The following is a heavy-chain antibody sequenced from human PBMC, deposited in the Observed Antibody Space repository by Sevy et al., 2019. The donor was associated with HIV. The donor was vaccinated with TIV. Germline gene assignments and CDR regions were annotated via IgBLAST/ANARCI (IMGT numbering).Heavy chain of an antibody. D-gene: IGHD3-22*01. CDR1: GGTFSSYA. Sequence: ASVKVSCKASGGTFSSYAISWVRQAPGQGLEWMGGIIPIFGTANYAQKFQGRVTITADESTSTAYMELSSLGSEDTAVYYCASGPPKKDYYDSSGYYPPGYWGQGTLVTVSS. CDR3: ASGPPKKDYYDSSGYYPPGY. V-gene: IGHV1-69*13. CDR2: IIPIFGTA. J-gene: IGHJ4*02.